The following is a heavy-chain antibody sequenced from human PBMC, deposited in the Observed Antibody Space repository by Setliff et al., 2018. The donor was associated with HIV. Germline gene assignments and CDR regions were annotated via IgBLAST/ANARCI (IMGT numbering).Heavy chain of an antibody. V-gene: IGHV1-3*01. CDR1: GYTFTSYA. CDR2: INAGNGNT. J-gene: IGHJ4*02. CDR3: ARDRLMRGYSYGELDY. Sequence: ASVKVSCKASGYTFTSYAMHWVRQAPGQRLEWMGWINAGNGNTKYSQKFQGRVTITRDTSAGTAYMELSSLRSEDTAVYYCARDRLMRGYSYGELDYWGQGTQVTVSS. D-gene: IGHD5-18*01.